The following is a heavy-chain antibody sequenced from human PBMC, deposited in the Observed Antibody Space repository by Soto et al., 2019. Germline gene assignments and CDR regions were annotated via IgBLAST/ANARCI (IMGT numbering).Heavy chain of an antibody. V-gene: IGHV3-30-3*01. J-gene: IGHJ6*02. CDR3: ARGEVEVKREGGGMDV. CDR1: GFTFSSYA. CDR2: ISYDGSNK. D-gene: IGHD3-16*01. Sequence: QVQLVESGGGVVQPGRSLRLSCAASGFTFSSYAMHWVRQAPGKGLEWVAVISYDGSNKYYADSVKGRFTISRDNSKNTLYLQMNSLRAEDTAVYYCARGEVEVKREGGGMDVWGQGTTVTVSS.